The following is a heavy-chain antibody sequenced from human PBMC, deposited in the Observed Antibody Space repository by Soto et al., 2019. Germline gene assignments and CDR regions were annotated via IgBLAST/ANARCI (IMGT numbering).Heavy chain of an antibody. V-gene: IGHV3-11*01. CDR2: ISTSGSTI. D-gene: IGHD2-2*02. CDR1: GFTFSDYY. CDR3: ARALLYCISTSCYKSDAFDI. Sequence: GGSLRLSCAASGFTFSDYYMTWIRQAPGKGLEWVSYISTSGSTIYYEDSVKGRFTISRDNAKNSLFLQMNSLRAEDTAVYYCARALLYCISTSCYKSDAFDIWGQGTMVTVSS. J-gene: IGHJ3*02.